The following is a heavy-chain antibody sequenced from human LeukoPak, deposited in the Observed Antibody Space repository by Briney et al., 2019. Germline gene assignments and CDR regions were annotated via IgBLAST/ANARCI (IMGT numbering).Heavy chain of an antibody. CDR2: IIPIFGTA. V-gene: IGHV1-69*01. CDR1: GGTFSSYA. Sequence: GSSVKVSCKASGGTFSSYAISWVRQAPGQGLEWMGGIIPIFGTANYAQKFQGRVTITADESTSTAYMELSSLRSEDTAVYYCARNEAPYYDSSGYTNWFDPWGQGTLVTASS. CDR3: ARNEAPYYDSSGYTNWFDP. D-gene: IGHD3-22*01. J-gene: IGHJ5*02.